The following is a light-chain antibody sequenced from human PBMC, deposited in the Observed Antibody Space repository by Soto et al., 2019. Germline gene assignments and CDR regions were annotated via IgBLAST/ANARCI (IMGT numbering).Light chain of an antibody. V-gene: IGKV3-20*01. CDR1: QSVSSSY. Sequence: EIVLTQSPGTLSLSPGERATLSCRASQSVSSSYLAWYQQKPGLAPRLLIYGASSRATGIPDRFSGSGSGTDFTLTISRLEPEDFAVYYCQQSGSSPWTFGQGTTVEI. J-gene: IGKJ1*01. CDR2: GAS. CDR3: QQSGSSPWT.